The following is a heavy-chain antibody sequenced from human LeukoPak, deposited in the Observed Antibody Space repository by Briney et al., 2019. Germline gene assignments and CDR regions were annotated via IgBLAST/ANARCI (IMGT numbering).Heavy chain of an antibody. CDR2: ISGSGGST. CDR1: GFTFSSYA. D-gene: IGHD6-19*01. Sequence: PGGSLRLSCAASGFTFSSYAMSWVRQAPGKGLEWVSAISGSGGSTYYADSVKGRLTISRDNSKNTLYLQMNSLRAEDTAVYYCAKGALVLAGGYSSGWYEPDYFDYWGQGTLVTVSS. J-gene: IGHJ4*02. CDR3: AKGALVLAGGYSSGWYEPDYFDY. V-gene: IGHV3-23*01.